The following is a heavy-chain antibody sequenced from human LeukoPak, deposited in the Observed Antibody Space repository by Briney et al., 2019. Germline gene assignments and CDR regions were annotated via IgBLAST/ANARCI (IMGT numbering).Heavy chain of an antibody. J-gene: IGHJ4*02. CDR1: GCSVSSSSYY. D-gene: IGHD2-15*01. V-gene: IGHV4-39*01. Sequence: KPSETLSLTCTVSGCSVSSSSYYCCLIRHPPRKLLEWIGSVYYSGSTYYNPSLKSRVTICVDKSKNQFSLKMSSVTAADTTLFYCARHRGGSSPSVFDSWGQGNLVTVSS. CDR3: ARHRGGSSPSVFDS. CDR2: VYYSGST.